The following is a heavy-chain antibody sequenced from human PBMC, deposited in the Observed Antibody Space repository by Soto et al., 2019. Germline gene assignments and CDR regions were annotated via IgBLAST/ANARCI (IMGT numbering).Heavy chain of an antibody. CDR3: ARVGGLCSRTSCSNWFDP. D-gene: IGHD2-2*01. J-gene: IGHJ5*02. V-gene: IGHV4-61*01. CDR2: IYYTGST. CDR1: GGSVNSGSYS. Sequence: SETLSLTCPVSGGSVNSGSYSWSWIRQPPGKGLEWIGYIYYTGSTNYNPSLESRVTISVDTSKNQFSLKLNSVTAADTAIYYCARVGGLCSRTSCSNWFDPWGQGTLVTVSS.